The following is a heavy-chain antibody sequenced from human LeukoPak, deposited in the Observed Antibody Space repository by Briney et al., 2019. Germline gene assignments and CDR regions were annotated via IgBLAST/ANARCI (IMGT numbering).Heavy chain of an antibody. V-gene: IGHV4-39*07. CDR2: IYYTGPT. CDR1: GVSISTSRYY. Sequence: SETLSLTCTVSGVSISTSRYYWGWIRQPPGKGLEWIGNIYYTGPTYYNPSLKSRVTISVDTSKNQFSLKLSSVTAADTAVYYCARGMYYYYYYMDVWSKGTTVTVSS. CDR3: ARGMYYYYYYMDV. J-gene: IGHJ6*03.